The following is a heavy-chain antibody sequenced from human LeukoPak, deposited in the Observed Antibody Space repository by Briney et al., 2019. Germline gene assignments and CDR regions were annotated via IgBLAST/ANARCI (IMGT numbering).Heavy chain of an antibody. Sequence: SETLSLTCSVSGYSISSAYYWGWIRQPPGKGLEWIGSIYHSGSTYYNPSLKSRVTISIDTSKNQFSLKLSSVTAADTAVYYCARVQLVLRYFGLFDPWGQGTLVTVSS. CDR2: IYHSGST. D-gene: IGHD3-9*01. V-gene: IGHV4-38-2*02. CDR3: ARVQLVLRYFGLFDP. CDR1: GYSISSAYY. J-gene: IGHJ5*02.